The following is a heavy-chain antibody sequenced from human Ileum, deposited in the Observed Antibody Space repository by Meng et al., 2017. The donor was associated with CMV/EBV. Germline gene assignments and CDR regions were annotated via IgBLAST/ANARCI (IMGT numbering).Heavy chain of an antibody. CDR1: GGSSSDYH. J-gene: IGHJ4*02. D-gene: IGHD3-10*01. Sequence: QLQLQESGPGLVKPSATLSLTCSVSGGSSSDYHWTWIRKSAGKGLQWLGRLRTSGTIDHNPSFKSRVTLSIDTSKNQFSLKLTSVTAADTAVYYCGRAGARGVPVDIWGQGTLVTVSS. V-gene: IGHV4-4*07. CDR3: GRAGARGVPVDI. CDR2: LRTSGTI.